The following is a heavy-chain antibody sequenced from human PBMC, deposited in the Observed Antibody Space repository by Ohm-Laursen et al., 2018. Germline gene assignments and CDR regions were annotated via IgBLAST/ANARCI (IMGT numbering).Heavy chain of an antibody. CDR2: INISGT. CDR1: GGAISSYY. CDR3: AGRGY. V-gene: IGHV4-4*07. D-gene: IGHD1-26*01. Sequence: SDTLSLTCPISGGAISSYYWSWIRQPAGKGLEWIGRINISGTNYNPSLKRRVTMSVDTSKNQFSLNLSSVTAADTAVYYCAGRGYWGQGTLVTVSS. J-gene: IGHJ4*02.